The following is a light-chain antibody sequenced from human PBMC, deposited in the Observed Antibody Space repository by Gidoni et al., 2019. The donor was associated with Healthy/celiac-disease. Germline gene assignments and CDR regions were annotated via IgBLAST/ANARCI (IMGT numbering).Light chain of an antibody. CDR2: EDE. CDR3: QSVDSSNQVV. V-gene: IGLV6-57*02. CDR1: SGSIASNF. J-gene: IGLJ2*01. Sequence: NFMLTQPHSVSESPGKTVTISCTGSSGSIASNFVQGYRQRPGSAPTIVIYEDERRPSGVPDRFSGSIDSSSNSASPTISGLKTEDEADYYCQSVDSSNQVVFGGGTRLTVL.